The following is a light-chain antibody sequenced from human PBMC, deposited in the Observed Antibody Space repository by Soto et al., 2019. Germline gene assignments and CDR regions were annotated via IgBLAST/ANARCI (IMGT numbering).Light chain of an antibody. CDR2: DVS. CDR3: SSYTSSSTLVV. J-gene: IGLJ2*01. CDR1: SSDVGGYNY. Sequence: QSALTQPASVSGSPGQSNTISCTGNSSDVGGYNYVSWYQQHPGKAPKLMIYDVSNRPSGVSNRFSGSKSGNTASLTISGLQAEDEADYYCSSYTSSSTLVVLGGGTKLTVL. V-gene: IGLV2-14*01.